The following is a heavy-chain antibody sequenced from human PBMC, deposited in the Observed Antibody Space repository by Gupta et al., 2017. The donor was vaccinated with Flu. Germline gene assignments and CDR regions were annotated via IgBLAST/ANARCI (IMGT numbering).Heavy chain of an antibody. J-gene: IGHJ6*02. CDR3: ARFIYDGSGGMDV. CDR2: INPSRGGT. D-gene: IGHD3-22*01. Sequence: QVQLVHSGAEVKKPGASVKVSCTASGYTFTGYYIHWVRQAPGQGLEWMGWINPSRGGTYYAQNFQGRVTMTSDTSISTAYMELNRLRSDDTAVYYCARFIYDGSGGMDVWGQGTTVTVSS. V-gene: IGHV1-2*02. CDR1: GYTFTGYY.